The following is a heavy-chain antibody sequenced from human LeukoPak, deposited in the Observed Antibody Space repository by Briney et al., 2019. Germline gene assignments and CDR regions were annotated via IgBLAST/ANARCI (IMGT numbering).Heavy chain of an antibody. V-gene: IGHV3-21*01. CDR3: ARGQSGYSSSWYGLEYDYFDY. J-gene: IGHJ4*02. D-gene: IGHD6-13*01. CDR2: ISSSSSYI. CDR1: GFTFSSYW. Sequence: GGSLRLSCAASGFTFSSYWMHWVRQAPGKGLEWVSSISSSSSYIYYADSVKGRFTISRDNAKNSLYLQMNSLRAEDTAVYYCARGQSGYSSSWYGLEYDYFDYWGQGTLVTVSS.